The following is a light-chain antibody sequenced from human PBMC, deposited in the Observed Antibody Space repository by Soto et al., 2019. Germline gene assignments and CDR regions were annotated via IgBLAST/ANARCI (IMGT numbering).Light chain of an antibody. CDR1: QSVSNNY. CDR3: QQYGSSGT. CDR2: GAS. J-gene: IGKJ1*01. Sequence: EIALTQSPVTPSRSLGERATLSCTPSQSVSNNYLAWYQQKPGQAPRLLIYGASNRATGLPDRFSGGGSGTDSTPTISRVEPEDFAVYYCQQYGSSGTFGQGTKV. V-gene: IGKV3-20*01.